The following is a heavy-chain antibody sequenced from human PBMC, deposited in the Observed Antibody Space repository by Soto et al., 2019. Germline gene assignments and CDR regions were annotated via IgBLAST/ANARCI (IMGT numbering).Heavy chain of an antibody. CDR1: GDSVSSSSVA. CDR3: ARSEEDSDYYYYGLDV. D-gene: IGHD2-15*01. CDR2: TYYRSRWYS. J-gene: IGHJ6*02. Sequence: PSQTLSLTCVISGDSVSSSSVAWNWVRQSPSRGLEWLGRTYYRSRWYSDFAVSVRGRIVINADTSKNQFSLQLNSVTPEDTAVYFCARSEEDSDYYYYGLDVWGQGPRSPSP. V-gene: IGHV6-1*01.